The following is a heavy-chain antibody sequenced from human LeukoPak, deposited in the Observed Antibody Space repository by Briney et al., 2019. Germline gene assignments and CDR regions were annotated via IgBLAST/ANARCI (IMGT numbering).Heavy chain of an antibody. CDR2: ISWNSGSI. CDR3: AKDANRGKYSRSWYYFDY. V-gene: IGHV3-9*01. CDR1: GFTFDDYA. Sequence: GGSLRLSCAASGFTFDDYAMHWVRQAPGKGLEWVSGISWNSGSIGYADSVKGRFTISRDNAKNSLYLQMNSLRAEDTALYYCAKDANRGKYSRSWYYFDYWGQGTLVTVSS. J-gene: IGHJ4*02. D-gene: IGHD6-13*01.